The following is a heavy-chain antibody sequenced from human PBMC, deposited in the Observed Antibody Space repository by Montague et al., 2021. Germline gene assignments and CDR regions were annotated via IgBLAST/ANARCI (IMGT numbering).Heavy chain of an antibody. Sequence: SLRLSCAASGFSFSSYLMHWVRQAPGKGLLWVSRITLDGSSTTFADSVKGRFTTSRDNAKATLYLQMNSLRVEDTAVYYCARNLASAAPGAFDIWGQGTMVTVSS. CDR3: ARNLASAAPGAFDI. D-gene: IGHD6-13*01. CDR1: GFSFSSYL. V-gene: IGHV3-74*01. CDR2: ITLDGSST. J-gene: IGHJ3*02.